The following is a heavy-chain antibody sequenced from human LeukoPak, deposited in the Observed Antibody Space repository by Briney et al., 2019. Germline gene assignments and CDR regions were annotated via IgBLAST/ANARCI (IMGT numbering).Heavy chain of an antibody. Sequence: GGSLRLSCAASGFTLSSYAMSGVPQAPGKGLEWVSAISGSGGSTYYTDSVKGRLTISRDNSKNTLYLQMNSKRAENTAVYYCAEDRARLPLLFDYWGQGTLVTVSS. CDR1: GFTLSSYA. D-gene: IGHD2-21*02. CDR3: AEDRARLPLLFDY. J-gene: IGHJ4*02. V-gene: IGHV3-23*01. CDR2: ISGSGGST.